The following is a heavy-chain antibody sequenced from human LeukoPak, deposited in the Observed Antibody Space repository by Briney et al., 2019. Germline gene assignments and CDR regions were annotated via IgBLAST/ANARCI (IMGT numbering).Heavy chain of an antibody. CDR1: GYTFISYG. J-gene: IGHJ4*02. Sequence: ASVKVSCKASGYTFISYGISWVGQAPGQGLEWMGWISAYNGNTNYAQKLQGRVTMTTDTSTSIAYMELRSLRSDDTAVYYCARVLVGSRYYDFWSGYYHFDYWGQGTLVTVSS. D-gene: IGHD3-3*01. V-gene: IGHV1-18*01. CDR3: ARVLVGSRYYDFWSGYYHFDY. CDR2: ISAYNGNT.